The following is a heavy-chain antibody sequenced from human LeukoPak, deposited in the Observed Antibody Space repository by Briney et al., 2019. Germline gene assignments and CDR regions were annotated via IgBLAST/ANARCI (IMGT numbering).Heavy chain of an antibody. D-gene: IGHD3-10*01. V-gene: IGHV4-30-2*01. Sequence: PSETLSPTCAVSGGSISSGGYSWSWIRQPPGKGLEWIGYIYHSGSTYYNPSLKSRVTISVDRSKNQFSLKLSSVTAADTAVYYCARDSSGYYGSGVLDYWGQGTLVTVSS. CDR1: GGSISSGGYS. CDR2: IYHSGST. CDR3: ARDSSGYYGSGVLDY. J-gene: IGHJ4*02.